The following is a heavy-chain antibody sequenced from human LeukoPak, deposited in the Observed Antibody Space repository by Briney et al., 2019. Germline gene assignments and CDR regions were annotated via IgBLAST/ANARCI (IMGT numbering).Heavy chain of an antibody. CDR3: ARGPMTSDV. CDR2: LKPDGSEM. CDR1: GFTFSSYW. D-gene: IGHD2-21*02. J-gene: IGHJ6*02. V-gene: IGHV3-7*05. Sequence: GGSLRLSCAASGFTFSSYWMSWVRQVPGKGLEWVANLKPDGSEMYYVDSVKGRFTISRDNAKNSLYLQMNSLGAEDTAVYYCARGPMTSDVWGQGTTVTVSS.